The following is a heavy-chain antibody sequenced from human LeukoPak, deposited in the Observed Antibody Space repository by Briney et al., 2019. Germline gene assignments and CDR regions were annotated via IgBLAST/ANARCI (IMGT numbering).Heavy chain of an antibody. CDR2: IYSGVST. CDR1: GLTVSSNY. CDR3: AREGPRYDSSGYYPYYFDY. V-gene: IGHV3-66*02. Sequence: GGSLRLSCAAPGLTVSSNYMSWVRPAPGKGLEWVSVIYSGVSTYYADSVKGRFTISRDNSKNTLYLQMNSLRAEDTAVYYCAREGPRYDSSGYYPYYFDYWGQGTLVTVSS. J-gene: IGHJ4*02. D-gene: IGHD3-22*01.